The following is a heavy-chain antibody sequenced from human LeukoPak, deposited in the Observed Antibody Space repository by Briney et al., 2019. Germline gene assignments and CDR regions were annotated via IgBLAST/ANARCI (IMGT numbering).Heavy chain of an antibody. V-gene: IGHV4-39*07. Sequence: SETLSLTCTVSGGSISSSSYYWGWIRQPPGKGLEWIGSIYYSGSTYYNPSLKSRVTISVDTSKNQFSLKLSSVTAADTAVYYCARQWIFGVVIIYFDYWGRGTLVTVSS. D-gene: IGHD3-3*01. CDR1: GGSISSSSYY. J-gene: IGHJ4*02. CDR2: IYYSGST. CDR3: ARQWIFGVVIIYFDY.